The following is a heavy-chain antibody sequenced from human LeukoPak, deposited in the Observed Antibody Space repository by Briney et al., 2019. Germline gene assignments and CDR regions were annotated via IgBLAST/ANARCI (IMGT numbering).Heavy chain of an antibody. V-gene: IGHV3-23*01. CDR2: ISGSGGST. CDR1: AFTFSRYA. J-gene: IGHJ4*02. Sequence: GGSLRLSCAASAFTFSRYAMSWVRQAPGKGLGWVSGISGSGGSTYYADSVKGRFTISRDNSRNTLYLQMNSPRAEDTAVYYCAILPGYSSGWYEVNYWGQGTLVTVSS. D-gene: IGHD6-13*01. CDR3: AILPGYSSGWYEVNY.